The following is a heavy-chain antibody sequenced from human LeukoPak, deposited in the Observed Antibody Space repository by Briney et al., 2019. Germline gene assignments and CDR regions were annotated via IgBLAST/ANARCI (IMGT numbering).Heavy chain of an antibody. CDR3: TTVPGIAVAGTDWYFDL. J-gene: IGHJ2*01. CDR1: GFTFSNAW. Sequence: GGSLRLSCAASGFTFSNAWMSWVRQAPGKGLEWVGRIKSKTDGGTTDYAAPVKGRFTISRDDSKNTLYLQMNSLKTEDTAVYYCTTVPGIAVAGTDWYFDLWGRGTQVTVSS. V-gene: IGHV3-15*01. CDR2: IKSKTDGGTT. D-gene: IGHD6-19*01.